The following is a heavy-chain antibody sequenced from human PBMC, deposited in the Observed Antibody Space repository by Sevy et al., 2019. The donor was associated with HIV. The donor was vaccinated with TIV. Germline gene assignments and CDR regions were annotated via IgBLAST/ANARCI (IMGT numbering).Heavy chain of an antibody. D-gene: IGHD3-22*01. CDR3: STTRDYYDSSGYPFDY. V-gene: IGHV1-24*01. CDR2: FDPEDGET. J-gene: IGHJ4*02. Sequence: ASVKVSCKVSGYTLTELSMHWERQAPGTGLEWMATFDPEDGETIYAQKFQGRVTMTEDTSTDTAYMELSSLRSEDTAVYYCSTTRDYYDSSGYPFDYWGQGTLVTVSS. CDR1: GYTLTELS.